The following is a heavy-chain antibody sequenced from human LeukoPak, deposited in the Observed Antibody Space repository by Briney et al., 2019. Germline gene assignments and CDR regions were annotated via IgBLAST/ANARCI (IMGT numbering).Heavy chain of an antibody. J-gene: IGHJ6*04. CDR1: GFTFSSYA. Sequence: GGSLRLSCAASGFTFSSYAMSWVRQAPGKGLEWVSGISGSGGRTYYADSVKGRFTISRDNAKNSLYLQMNSLRAEDTAVYYCAELGITMIGGVWGKGTTVTISS. V-gene: IGHV3-23*01. CDR2: ISGSGGRT. D-gene: IGHD3-10*02. CDR3: AELGITMIGGV.